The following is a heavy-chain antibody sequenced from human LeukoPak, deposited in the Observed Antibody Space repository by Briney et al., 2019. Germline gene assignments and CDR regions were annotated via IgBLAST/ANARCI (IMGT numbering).Heavy chain of an antibody. D-gene: IGHD3-22*01. J-gene: IGHJ4*02. CDR2: IYHSGST. CDR3: ARENYYDSSGYYYIDY. Sequence: SETLSLTCAVSGGSISSSNWWSWVRQPPGKGLEWIGEIYHSGSTNYNPSLKSRVTISVDKSKNQFSLKLSSVTAADTAVYYCARENYYDSSGYYYIDYWGQGTLVTVSS. V-gene: IGHV4-4*02. CDR1: GGSISSSNW.